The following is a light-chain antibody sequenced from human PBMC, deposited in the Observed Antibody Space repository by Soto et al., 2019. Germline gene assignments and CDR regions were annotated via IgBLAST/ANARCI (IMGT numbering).Light chain of an antibody. J-gene: IGLJ2*01. CDR1: SSDVGSYNR. CDR2: EVS. Sequence: QSALTQPPSVSGSTGQSVTISCTGTSSDVGSYNRVSWYQQPPGTAPKLMIYEVSNRPSGVPDRFSGSKSGNTASLTISGLQAEDEADYYCSSYTSSSTLVFGGGTKLTVL. V-gene: IGLV2-18*02. CDR3: SSYTSSSTLV.